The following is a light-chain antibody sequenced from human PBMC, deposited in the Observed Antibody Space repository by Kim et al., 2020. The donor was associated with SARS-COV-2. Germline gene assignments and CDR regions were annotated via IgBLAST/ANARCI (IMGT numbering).Light chain of an antibody. CDR1: KLGDKY. J-gene: IGLJ2*01. CDR3: QAWDSSTVV. CDR2: KDS. Sequence: PGQTASITCSGDKLGDKYGCWYQPKPGQSPVLVIYKDSKRPSGIPERFSGSNSGNTATLTISGTQAMDEADYYCQAWDSSTVVFGGGTQLTVL. V-gene: IGLV3-1*01.